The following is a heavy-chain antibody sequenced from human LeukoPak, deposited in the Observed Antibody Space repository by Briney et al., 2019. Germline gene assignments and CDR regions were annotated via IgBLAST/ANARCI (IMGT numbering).Heavy chain of an antibody. J-gene: IGHJ6*04. CDR3: TTSRSILTGYYGFYYYYGMDV. CDR1: GFTFSNAW. V-gene: IGHV3-15*01. CDR2: IKSKTDGGTT. Sequence: GGCLRLSCAASGFTFSNAWMSWVRQAPGKGLEWVGRIKSKTDGGTTDYAAPVKGRFTISRDDSKNTLYLQMNSLKTEDTAVYYCTTSRSILTGYYGFYYYYGMDVWGKGTTVTVSS. D-gene: IGHD3-9*01.